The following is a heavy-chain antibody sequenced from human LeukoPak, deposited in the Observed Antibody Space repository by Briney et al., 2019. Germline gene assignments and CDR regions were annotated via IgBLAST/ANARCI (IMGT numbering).Heavy chain of an antibody. J-gene: IGHJ3*02. Sequence: GGSLRLSCAASGFTVSSNYMSWVRQAPGKGLEWVSVIYSGGSTYYADSVKGRFTISRDNSKNTLYLQMNSLRAEDTAVYDCARGMGDSYYYDRSGWLLDIWGQGTVVTVSS. CDR1: GFTVSSNY. CDR3: ARGMGDSYYYDRSGWLLDI. D-gene: IGHD3-22*01. V-gene: IGHV3-53*01. CDR2: IYSGGST.